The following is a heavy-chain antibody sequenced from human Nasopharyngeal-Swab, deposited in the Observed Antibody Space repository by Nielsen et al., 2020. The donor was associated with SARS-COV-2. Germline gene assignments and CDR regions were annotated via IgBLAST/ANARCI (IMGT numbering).Heavy chain of an antibody. CDR1: GFTFSSYG. Sequence: GGSLRLSCAASGFTFSSYGMHWVRQAPGKGLEWVAVISYDGSNKYYADSVKGRFTIFRDNSKNTLYLQMNSLRAEDTAVYYCAKGLEMATADYWGQGTLVTVSS. D-gene: IGHD5-24*01. CDR3: AKGLEMATADY. V-gene: IGHV3-30*18. J-gene: IGHJ4*02. CDR2: ISYDGSNK.